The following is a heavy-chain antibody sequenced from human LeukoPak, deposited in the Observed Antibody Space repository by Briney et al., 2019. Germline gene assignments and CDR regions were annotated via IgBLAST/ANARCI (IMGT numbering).Heavy chain of an antibody. Sequence: LTGGSLRLSCAASGFTFSSYAMSWVRQAPGKGLEWVSAISTTGDITYYADSVKGRFTISRDNSKNTLYLQVNSLRAEDTAVYYCAKDLEPVNWGSSDYWGQGTLVTVSS. CDR1: GFTFSSYA. CDR3: AKDLEPVNWGSSDY. V-gene: IGHV3-23*01. D-gene: IGHD7-27*01. J-gene: IGHJ4*02. CDR2: ISTTGDIT.